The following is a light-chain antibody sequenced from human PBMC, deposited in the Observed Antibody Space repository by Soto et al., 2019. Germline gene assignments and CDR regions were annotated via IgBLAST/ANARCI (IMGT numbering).Light chain of an antibody. CDR1: SSDVGGYNY. Sequence: QSALTQPASVSGSPGQSITISCTGTSSDVGGYNYVSWHQQHPGKAPKLMIYDVSNRPSGVSNRFSGSKSGNTASLTISGLQAEDEADYYCSSYTSSSTLVFGTGTKLTVL. J-gene: IGLJ1*01. V-gene: IGLV2-14*01. CDR2: DVS. CDR3: SSYTSSSTLV.